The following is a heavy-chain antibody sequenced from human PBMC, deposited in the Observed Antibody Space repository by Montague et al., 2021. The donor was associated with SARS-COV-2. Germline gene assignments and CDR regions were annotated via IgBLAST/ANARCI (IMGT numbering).Heavy chain of an antibody. CDR2: IFVGAST. J-gene: IGHJ5*01. Sequence: SETLSLTCSVSGGSISGYYWSWVRQAAGKRLGWIGRIFVGASTDYNPSLMSRFSLSGDKSKNQFSLKVTSVTAADTAIYYCARGMAPEGRWFDSWGHGMLATVSS. CDR1: GGSISGYY. D-gene: IGHD2-2*01. V-gene: IGHV4-4*07. CDR3: ARGMAPEGRWFDS.